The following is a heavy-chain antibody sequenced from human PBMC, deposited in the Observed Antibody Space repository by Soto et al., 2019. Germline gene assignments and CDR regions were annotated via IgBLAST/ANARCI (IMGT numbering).Heavy chain of an antibody. CDR3: TRRTNYGYYYYGMDV. V-gene: IGHV1-46*01. D-gene: IGHD1-7*01. CDR2: INPSGGST. J-gene: IGHJ6*01. Sequence: SVEVSCKASGYSFTSYYMHWVRQSPGQGLEWMGIINPSGGSTSYAQKFQGRVTMTRDTSTSTVYMELSSLRSEDTAVYYCTRRTNYGYYYYGMDVWGKGTTVIVSP. CDR1: GYSFTSYY.